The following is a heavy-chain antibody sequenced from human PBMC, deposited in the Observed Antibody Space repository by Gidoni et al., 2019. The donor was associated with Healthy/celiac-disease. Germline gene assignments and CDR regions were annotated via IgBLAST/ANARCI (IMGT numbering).Heavy chain of an antibody. CDR1: GFTFTSSA. CDR3: AAVLSDTVTTQDY. Sequence: QMQLVQSGPEVKKPGTSVQVSCKASGFTFTSSAVQWVRQARGQRLEWIGWIVVGRGNTNYAQKFQERVTITRDMSTSTAYMELSSLRSEDTAVYYCAAVLSDTVTTQDYWGQGTLVTVSS. V-gene: IGHV1-58*01. CDR2: IVVGRGNT. D-gene: IGHD4-17*01. J-gene: IGHJ4*02.